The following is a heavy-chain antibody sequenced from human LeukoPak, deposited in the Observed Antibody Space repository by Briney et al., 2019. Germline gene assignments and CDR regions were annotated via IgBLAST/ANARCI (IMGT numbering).Heavy chain of an antibody. J-gene: IGHJ4*02. Sequence: PSETLSLTCAVYGGSFSGYYWSWIRQPPGKGLEWIGEINHSGSTNYNPSLKSRVTISVDTSKNQFSLKPSSVTAADTAVYYCARAYYYDSRSSYYFDYWGQGTLVTVSS. CDR2: INHSGST. V-gene: IGHV4-34*01. D-gene: IGHD3-22*01. CDR3: ARAYYYDSRSSYYFDY. CDR1: GGSFSGYY.